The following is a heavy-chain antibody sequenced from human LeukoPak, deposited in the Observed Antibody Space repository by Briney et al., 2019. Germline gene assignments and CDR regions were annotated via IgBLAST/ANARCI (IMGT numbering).Heavy chain of an antibody. Sequence: GGSLRLSCAASGFTFSSYSMNWVRHAPGKGLEWVSSISSSSSYIYYADSVKGRFTISRDNAKNSLYLQMNSLRADDTAVYYCARARTLGGSYGTWGQGTMVTVSS. J-gene: IGHJ3*01. CDR3: ARARTLGGSYGT. CDR2: ISSSSSYI. V-gene: IGHV3-21*01. CDR1: GFTFSSYS. D-gene: IGHD1-26*01.